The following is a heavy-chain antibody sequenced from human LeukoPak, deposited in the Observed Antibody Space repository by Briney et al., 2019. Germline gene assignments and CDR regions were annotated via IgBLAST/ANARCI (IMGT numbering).Heavy chain of an antibody. J-gene: IGHJ4*02. V-gene: IGHV4-59*01. CDR3: ARDSAYGDYYFDY. Sequence: PSETLSLTCTVSGGSISSYYWSWIRQPLGKGLEWIGYIYYSGSTNYNPSLKSRVTISVDTSKNQFSLKLSSVTAADTAVYYCARDSAYGDYYFDYWGQGTLVTVSS. CDR1: GGSISSYY. CDR2: IYYSGST. D-gene: IGHD4-17*01.